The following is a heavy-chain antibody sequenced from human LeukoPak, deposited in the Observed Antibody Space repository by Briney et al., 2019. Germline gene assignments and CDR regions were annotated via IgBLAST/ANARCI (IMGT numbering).Heavy chain of an antibody. V-gene: IGHV1-2*02. CDR2: INPNSGGT. D-gene: IGHD2-2*02. CDR1: GYTFTGYY. Sequence: GASVKVSCKPSGYTFTGYYMHWVRQAPGQGLEWMGWINPNSGGTNYAQKFQGRVTMTRDTSISTAYMELSRLRSDDTAVYYCAREGPSDIVVVPAAIPNFDYWGQGTLVTVSS. CDR3: AREGPSDIVVVPAAIPNFDY. J-gene: IGHJ4*02.